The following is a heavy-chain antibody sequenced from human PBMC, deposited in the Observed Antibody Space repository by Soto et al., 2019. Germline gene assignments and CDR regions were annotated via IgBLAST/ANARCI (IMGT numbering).Heavy chain of an antibody. CDR2: IDPSDSCT. J-gene: IGHJ6*02. CDR1: GYSFTSYW. V-gene: IGHV5-10-1*01. CDR3: ARDIAAAATPYYYYRMDV. D-gene: IGHD6-13*01. Sequence: LGESLKISCKGSGYSFTSYWISWVRQMPGKGLEWMGRIDPSDSCTNYSPSFQGHVTISADKSISTAYLQWSSLKASDTAMYYRARDIAAAATPYYYYRMDVWGQGTTVTVSS.